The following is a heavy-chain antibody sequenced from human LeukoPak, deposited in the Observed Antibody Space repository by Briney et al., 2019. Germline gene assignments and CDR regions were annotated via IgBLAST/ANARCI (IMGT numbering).Heavy chain of an antibody. D-gene: IGHD3-9*01. Sequence: GGSLRLSCAASGFTFSSHAMRWVRQAPGEGLVWVSAISDSGGSTYYADSVKGRFTISRDNSKNTLYLQMNSLRAEDTAVYYCAKIGADYDILTGYYLLAGYFDYWGQGTLVTVFS. J-gene: IGHJ4*02. CDR1: GFTFSSHA. CDR2: ISDSGGST. CDR3: AKIGADYDILTGYYLLAGYFDY. V-gene: IGHV3-23*01.